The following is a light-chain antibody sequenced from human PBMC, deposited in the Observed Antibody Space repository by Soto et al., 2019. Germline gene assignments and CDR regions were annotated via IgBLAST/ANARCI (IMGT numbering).Light chain of an antibody. J-gene: IGLJ1*01. CDR2: DVS. V-gene: IGLV2-14*01. CDR1: TRAVGGYNY. CDR3: SSYTSSSTYV. Sequence: SPTPPASLSGCPGPAITTSCPWNTRAVGGYNYVSWYQQHPGKAPKLMIYDVSNRPSGVSNRFSGSKSGNTASLTISGLQAEDEADYYCSSYTSSSTYVFGTGTKVTVL.